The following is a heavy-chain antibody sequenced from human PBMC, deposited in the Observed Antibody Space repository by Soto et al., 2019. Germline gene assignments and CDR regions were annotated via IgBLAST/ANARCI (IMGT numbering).Heavy chain of an antibody. D-gene: IGHD1-1*01. CDR3: ARGGTIGY. V-gene: IGHV3-48*01. CDR1: GFTFSSYS. Sequence: EVQLVESGGGLVQPGGSLRLSCAASGFTFSSYSMNWVRQAPGKGLEWVSYISSSSSSTIYYAESVKVRFTLARDNAKHSLYLQMNSRRAEDSAVYYCARGGTIGYWGKGTPVTVSS. CDR2: ISSSSSSTI. J-gene: IGHJ4*02.